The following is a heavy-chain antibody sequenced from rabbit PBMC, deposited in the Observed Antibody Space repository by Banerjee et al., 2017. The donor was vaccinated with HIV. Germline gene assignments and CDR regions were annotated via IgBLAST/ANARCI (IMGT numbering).Heavy chain of an antibody. CDR2: IDAGSSGST. J-gene: IGHJ4*01. CDR1: GFDFSSNA. V-gene: IGHV1S45*01. D-gene: IGHD2-1*01. CDR3: ARDPVGDYGVYGSDL. Sequence: QQQLEESGGGLVKPEGSLTLTCKVSGFDFSSNAVCWVRQAPGKGLEWIACIDAGSSGSTYYASWAKGRFTISRTSSTTVTLQMTSLTAADTATYFCARDPVGDYGVYGSDLWGPGTLVT.